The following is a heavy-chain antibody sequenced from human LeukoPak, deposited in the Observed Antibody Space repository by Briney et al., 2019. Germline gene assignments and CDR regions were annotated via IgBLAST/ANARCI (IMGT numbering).Heavy chain of an antibody. CDR2: IHYSGRI. D-gene: IGHD5-24*01. CDR1: GGSFSGYY. J-gene: IGHJ4*02. CDR3: SRGTDAYKCGNS. V-gene: IGHV4-34*01. Sequence: KPSETPSLTPAVYGGSFSGYYWTWIRPPPGKGLEWIGEIHYSGRINYNPSLKSRVTISADTSNNHFSLKMNSVTAADTAVYYCSRGTDAYKCGNSWGQGTLVTVS.